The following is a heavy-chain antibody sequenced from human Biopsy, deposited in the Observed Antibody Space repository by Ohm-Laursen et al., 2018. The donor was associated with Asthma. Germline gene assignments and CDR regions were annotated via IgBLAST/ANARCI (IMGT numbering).Heavy chain of an antibody. Sequence: SLRLSCAASGFTFRSYAMHWVRQAPGKGLEWVAVGGSYYDGGLKYYADSVNGRFTVSRDDSKNTLYLQMNSLRPDDTAVYYCARDVMEWYLPAFDLWGQGTLVTVSS. J-gene: IGHJ4*02. V-gene: IGHV3-30-3*01. CDR2: GGSYYDGGLK. CDR3: ARDVMEWYLPAFDL. D-gene: IGHD3-3*01. CDR1: GFTFRSYA.